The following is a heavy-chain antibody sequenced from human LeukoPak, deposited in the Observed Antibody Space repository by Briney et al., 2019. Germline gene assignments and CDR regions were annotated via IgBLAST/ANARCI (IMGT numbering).Heavy chain of an antibody. CDR3: ARENVGATIFDY. J-gene: IGHJ4*02. V-gene: IGHV3-21*01. CDR1: GFTFSSYS. D-gene: IGHD1-26*01. Sequence: GGSLRLSCAASGFTFSSYSMNWVRQAPGKGLEWVSSISSSSSYIYYADSVKGRFTISRDNAKNSLYLQMNSLRAEDTAVYYCARENVGATIFDYWGQGTLVTVSS. CDR2: ISSSSSYI.